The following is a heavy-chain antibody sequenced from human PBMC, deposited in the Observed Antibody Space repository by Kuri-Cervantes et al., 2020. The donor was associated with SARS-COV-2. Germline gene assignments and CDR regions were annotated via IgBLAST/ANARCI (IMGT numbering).Heavy chain of an antibody. D-gene: IGHD1-26*01. CDR1: GYSFSNYY. J-gene: IGHJ4*02. V-gene: IGHV5-51*01. CDR2: IYPGDSKN. CDR3: AREEGANSFDS. Sequence: GESLKISCKASGYSFSNYYIAWVRQVPGKGLEWMGIIYPGDSKNKYNPSFQGQVTISADRSITTAFLQWTSLKASDTAIYYCAREEGANSFDSWGQGTLVTVSS.